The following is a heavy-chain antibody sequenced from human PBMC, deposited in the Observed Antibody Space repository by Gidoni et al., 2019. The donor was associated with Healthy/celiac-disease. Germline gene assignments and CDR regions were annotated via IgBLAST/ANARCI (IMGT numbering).Heavy chain of an antibody. V-gene: IGHV1-2*02. D-gene: IGHD4-17*01. CDR2: FNPNSGGT. Sequence: QVQLVQSGAEGKKPGASVKVSCKASGYTFTGYYMHWVRQAPGQGLEWMGWFNPNSGGTNYAQKFQGRVTMTRDTSISTAYMELSRLRSDDTAVYYCARITVTTAGYYYGMDVWGQGTTVTVSS. CDR1: GYTFTGYY. CDR3: ARITVTTAGYYYGMDV. J-gene: IGHJ6*02.